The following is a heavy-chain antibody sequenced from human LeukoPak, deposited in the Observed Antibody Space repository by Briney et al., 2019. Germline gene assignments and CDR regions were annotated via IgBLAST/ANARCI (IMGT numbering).Heavy chain of an antibody. CDR3: ASQLIYGFDY. Sequence: GGSLRLSCAASGFTFDDYAMHWVRQAPGKGLEWVSGISWNSGSIGYADSVKGRFTISRDNAKNSLYLQMNSLRAEDTAMYYCASQLIYGFDYWGQGTLVTVSS. J-gene: IGHJ4*02. D-gene: IGHD1-1*01. CDR1: GFTFDDYA. CDR2: ISWNSGSI. V-gene: IGHV3-9*01.